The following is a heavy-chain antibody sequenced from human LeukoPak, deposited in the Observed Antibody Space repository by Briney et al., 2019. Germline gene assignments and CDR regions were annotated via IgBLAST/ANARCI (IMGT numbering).Heavy chain of an antibody. D-gene: IGHD6-19*01. CDR1: GFTFSKYW. Sequence: PGGSLRLSCAGTGFTFSKYWMNWVRQAPGKGLEWVANIKEDGSQIYYADSVKGRFTTSRDNPKNSVSLQMNSLRAEDTAVYYCAGSSGWLFDYWGQGTLVAVSS. CDR3: AGSSGWLFDY. CDR2: IKEDGSQI. J-gene: IGHJ4*02. V-gene: IGHV3-7*01.